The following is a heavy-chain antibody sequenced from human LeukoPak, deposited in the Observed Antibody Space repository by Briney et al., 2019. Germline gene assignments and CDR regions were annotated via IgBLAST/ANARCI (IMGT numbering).Heavy chain of an antibody. D-gene: IGHD1-26*01. CDR3: ARGKWELAWIFDY. V-gene: IGHV1-3*01. J-gene: IGHJ4*02. Sequence: KFQGRVTITRDTSASTAYMEPSSLRSEDTAVYYCARGKWELAWIFDYWGQGTLVTVSS.